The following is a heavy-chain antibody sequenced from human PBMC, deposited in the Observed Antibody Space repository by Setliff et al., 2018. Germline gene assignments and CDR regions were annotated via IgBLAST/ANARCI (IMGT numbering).Heavy chain of an antibody. CDR1: GGSISSSSYY. J-gene: IGHJ3*02. Sequence: SETLSLTCTVSGGSISSSSYYRGWIRQPPGKGLEWIGSIYYSGSTYYNPSLKSRVTISVDTSKNQFSLKLSSVTAADTAVYYCARVGVLWFGELLGAFDIWGQGTMVTVS. D-gene: IGHD3-10*01. CDR3: ARVGVLWFGELLGAFDI. V-gene: IGHV4-39*07. CDR2: IYYSGST.